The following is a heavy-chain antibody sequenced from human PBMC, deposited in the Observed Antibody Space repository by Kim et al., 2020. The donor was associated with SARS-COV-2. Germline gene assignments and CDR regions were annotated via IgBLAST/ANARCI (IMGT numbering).Heavy chain of an antibody. D-gene: IGHD2-8*02. V-gene: IGHV1-18*04. J-gene: IGHJ4*02. CDR1: GYTFPNYG. Sequence: ASVKVSCKASGYTFPNYGISWVRQAPGQGLEWMGWINFNAEKSNYAQKFEDRVTMTTDTSTSTAYMELRSLRSDDTAIYYCARDSRQSTVTFDHWGQGTL. CDR3: ARDSRQSTVTFDH. CDR2: INFNAEKS.